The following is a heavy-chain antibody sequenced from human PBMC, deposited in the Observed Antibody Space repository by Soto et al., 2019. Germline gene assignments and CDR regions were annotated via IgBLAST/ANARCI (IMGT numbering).Heavy chain of an antibody. Sequence: VKVSCKASGGTFSSYAISWVRQAPGQGLEWMGGIIPIFGTANYAQKFQGRVTITADESTSTAYMELSSLRSEDTAVYYCAIVYYYGSGSYFRNYYYYGMDVWGQGTTVTVSS. CDR2: IIPIFGTA. V-gene: IGHV1-69*01. J-gene: IGHJ6*02. CDR1: GGTFSSYA. CDR3: AIVYYYGSGSYFRNYYYYGMDV. D-gene: IGHD3-10*01.